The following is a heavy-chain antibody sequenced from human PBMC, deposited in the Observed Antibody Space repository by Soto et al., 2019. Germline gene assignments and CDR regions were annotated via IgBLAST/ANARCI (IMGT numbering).Heavy chain of an antibody. V-gene: IGHV5-51*01. J-gene: IGHJ6*02. D-gene: IGHD6-13*01. CDR3: ARQWVSAAAGTNYYYYGMDV. CDR2: IYPGDSDT. CDR1: GYSFTSYW. Sequence: EVQLVQSGAEVKKPGESLKISCKGSGYSFTSYWIGWVRQMPGKGLEWMGIIYPGDSDTRYSPSFQGQVTISADKSISTAYLQWSSLKASDTAMYYCARQWVSAAAGTNYYYYGMDVWGQGTTVTVSS.